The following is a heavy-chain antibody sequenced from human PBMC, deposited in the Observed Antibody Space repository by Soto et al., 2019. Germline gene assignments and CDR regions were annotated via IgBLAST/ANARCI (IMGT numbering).Heavy chain of an antibody. CDR2: MNPNSGNT. V-gene: IGHV1-8*01. CDR1: GYTFTSYD. J-gene: IGHJ4*02. Sequence: GASVKVSCKASGYTFTSYDINWVRQATGQGLEWMGWMNPNSGNTGYAQKFQGRVTMTRNTSISTAYMELSSLRSEDTAVYYCARLGDILTGFDYWGQGTLVTVSS. D-gene: IGHD3-9*01. CDR3: ARLGDILTGFDY.